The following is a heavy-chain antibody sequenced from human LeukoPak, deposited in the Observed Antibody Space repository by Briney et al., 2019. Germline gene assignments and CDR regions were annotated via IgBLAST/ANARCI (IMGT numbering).Heavy chain of an antibody. V-gene: IGHV1-46*01. CDR2: INPSGGST. Sequence: ASVKVSRKASGYTFTNYYMHWVRQAPGQGREWMGIINPSGGSTSYAQKFQGRVTMTWDTSTSTVYMELSSLTSEDTAVFYCAREGPSTYHFDYWGQGTLVTVSS. CDR1: GYTFTNYY. J-gene: IGHJ4*02. CDR3: AREGPSTYHFDY.